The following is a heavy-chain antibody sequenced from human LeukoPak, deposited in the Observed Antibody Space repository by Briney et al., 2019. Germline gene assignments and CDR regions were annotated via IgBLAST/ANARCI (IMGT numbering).Heavy chain of an antibody. V-gene: IGHV1-69*05. CDR2: IIPIFGTA. CDR3: ARPIYGSGSYYNPYYSDY. CDR1: GGTFSSYA. J-gene: IGHJ4*02. Sequence: SVKVSCKASGGTFSSYAISWVRQAPGQGLEWMGGIIPIFGTANYAQKFQDRVTMTTDISTSTAYMELRSLRSDDTAVYYCARPIYGSGSYYNPYYSDYWGQGTLVTVSS. D-gene: IGHD3-10*01.